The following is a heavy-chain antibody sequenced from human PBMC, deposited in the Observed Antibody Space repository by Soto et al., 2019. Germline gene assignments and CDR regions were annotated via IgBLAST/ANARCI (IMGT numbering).Heavy chain of an antibody. J-gene: IGHJ6*02. CDR2: IIPIFGTA. V-gene: IGHV1-69*13. D-gene: IGHD3-3*02. CDR3: ASFYHLAYYYYGMDV. CDR1: GGTFSSYA. Sequence: PVKVSCKASGGTFSSYAISWVRQAPGQGLEWMGGIIPIFGTANYAQKFQGRVTITADESTSTAYMELSSLRSEDTAVYYCASFYHLAYYYYGMDVWGQGTTVTVSS.